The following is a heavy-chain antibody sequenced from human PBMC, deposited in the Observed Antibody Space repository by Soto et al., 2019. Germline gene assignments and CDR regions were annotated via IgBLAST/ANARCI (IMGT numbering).Heavy chain of an antibody. Sequence: SEALSLTCIVSGCSISSFYWGWIRQPPEKGLEWIGNIFYTGSTGYNPSLRSRVTISLDTSRNQFFLKVNSVAAADTAVYYCARWTSCGGACYWXDYWGQGTLVTVSS. V-gene: IGHV4-59*08. CDR1: GCSISSFY. D-gene: IGHD2-21*02. CDR3: ARWTSCGGACYWXDY. CDR2: IFYTGST. J-gene: IGHJ4*02.